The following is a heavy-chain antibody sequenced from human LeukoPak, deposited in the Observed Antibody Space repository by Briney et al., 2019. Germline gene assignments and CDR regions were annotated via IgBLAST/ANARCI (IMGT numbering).Heavy chain of an antibody. CDR3: ATRFCSSTSCYPSSYYYYMDV. CDR1: GFTFSSYS. J-gene: IGHJ6*03. CDR2: ISSSSSTI. V-gene: IGHV3-48*01. Sequence: GGSLRLSCAASGFTFSSYSMNWVRQAPGKGLEWVSYISSSSSTIYYADSVKGRFTISRDNAKNSLYLQMNSLRAEDTAVYYCATRFCSSTSCYPSSYYYYMDVWGKGTTVTVSS. D-gene: IGHD2-2*01.